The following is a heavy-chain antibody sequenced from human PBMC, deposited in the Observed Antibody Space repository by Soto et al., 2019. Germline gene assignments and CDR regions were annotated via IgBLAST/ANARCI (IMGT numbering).Heavy chain of an antibody. J-gene: IGHJ4*02. D-gene: IGHD2-15*01. CDR2: IDPYDTGI. V-gene: IGHV3-74*01. Sequence: QPGGSLRLSCAASGFAFSSEWMHWVRQAPGKGLVWVSRIDPYDTGITYADSVKGRFTISRDNAKNTLYLQMNSLRAEDTAVYYCTSDTFGARDSWGQGTLVTVSS. CDR1: GFAFSSEW. CDR3: TSDTFGARDS.